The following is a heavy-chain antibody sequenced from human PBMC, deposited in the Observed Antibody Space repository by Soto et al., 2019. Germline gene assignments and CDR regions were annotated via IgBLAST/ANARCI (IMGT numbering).Heavy chain of an antibody. Sequence: QVQLVESGGGVVQPGRSLRLSCAASGFTFSSYGMHWVRQAPGKGLEWVAVIWYDGSNKYYADSVKGRITISRDNSKNTLYLQMNSLRAEDTAVYYCARDAYCTNGVCHNNWFDPWGQGTLVTVSS. CDR1: GFTFSSYG. D-gene: IGHD2-8*01. J-gene: IGHJ5*02. CDR2: IWYDGSNK. V-gene: IGHV3-33*01. CDR3: ARDAYCTNGVCHNNWFDP.